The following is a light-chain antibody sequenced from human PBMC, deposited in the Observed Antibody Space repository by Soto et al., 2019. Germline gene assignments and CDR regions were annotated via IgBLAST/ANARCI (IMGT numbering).Light chain of an antibody. Sequence: SVLTQPASVSGSPGQSITISCTGTSSDVGGYNYVSWYQQHPGKAPKLMIYDVSNRPSGVSNRFSGSKSGNTASLTISGLQAEDEADYYCSSYTSSSTLSYVFGTGTKVTV. CDR1: SSDVGGYNY. V-gene: IGLV2-14*01. CDR3: SSYTSSSTLSYV. J-gene: IGLJ1*01. CDR2: DVS.